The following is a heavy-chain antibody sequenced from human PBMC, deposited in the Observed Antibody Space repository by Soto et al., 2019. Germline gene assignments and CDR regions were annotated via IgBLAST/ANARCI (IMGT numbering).Heavy chain of an antibody. V-gene: IGHV3-23*01. J-gene: IGHJ6*02. Sequence: PGGSLRLSCAASGFTFSSYAMSWVRQAPGKGLEWVSAISGSGGSTYYADSVKGRFTISRDNSKNTLYLQINSLRAEDTAVYYCAKSISGSYGNYGMDVWGQGTTVTVSS. CDR1: GFTFSSYA. CDR2: ISGSGGST. CDR3: AKSISGSYGNYGMDV. D-gene: IGHD1-26*01.